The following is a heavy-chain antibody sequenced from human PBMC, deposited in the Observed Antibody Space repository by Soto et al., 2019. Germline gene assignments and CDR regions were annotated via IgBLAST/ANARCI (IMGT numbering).Heavy chain of an antibody. CDR1: GGSISSYY. CDR3: ARHSPLTWFGELFADSGNDYYYYYMDV. Sequence: SETLSLTCTVSGGSISSYYWSWIRQPPGKGLEWIGYIYYSGSTNYNPSLKSRVTISVDTSKNQFSLKLSSVTAADTAVYYCARHSPLTWFGELFADSGNDYYYYYMDVWGKGTTVTVSS. V-gene: IGHV4-59*08. D-gene: IGHD3-10*01. CDR2: IYYSGST. J-gene: IGHJ6*03.